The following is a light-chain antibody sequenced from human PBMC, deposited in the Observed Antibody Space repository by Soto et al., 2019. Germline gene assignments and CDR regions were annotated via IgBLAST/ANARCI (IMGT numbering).Light chain of an antibody. CDR2: GAS. CDR1: QSVSSSH. V-gene: IGKV3-20*01. Sequence: EIVLTQSPGTLSLSPGERATLSCRASQSVSSSHLAWYQQKPGQAPRLLIYGASSRATGIPDRFSGSGSGTDFTLTISRLEPEDFVVYYCQQYGSSPRTFGQGTKV. J-gene: IGKJ2*01. CDR3: QQYGSSPRT.